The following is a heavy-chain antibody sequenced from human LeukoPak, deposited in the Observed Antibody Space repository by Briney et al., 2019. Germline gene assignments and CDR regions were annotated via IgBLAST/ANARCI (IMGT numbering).Heavy chain of an antibody. J-gene: IGHJ4*02. CDR2: ICSSGSTI. CDR1: GFTFSSYE. V-gene: IGHV3-48*03. CDR3: GTHAGRTGSDD. D-gene: IGHD3/OR15-3a*01. Sequence: PGGSLRLSCAASGFTFSSYEMNWVRQAPGKGLEWVSYICSSGSTIYYADSVKGRFTISRDNAKGSLYPQMNSPRAADTAVYYCGTHAGRTGSDDWGQGTLVTVSS.